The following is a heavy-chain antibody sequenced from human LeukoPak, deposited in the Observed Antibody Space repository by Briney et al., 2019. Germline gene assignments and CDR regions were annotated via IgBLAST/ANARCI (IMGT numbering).Heavy chain of an antibody. CDR1: GFTVSSNY. D-gene: IGHD6-13*01. V-gene: IGHV3-53*01. CDR2: IYSGGST. Sequence: PGGSLRLSCAASGFTVSSNYMSWVRPAPGKGLEWVSVIYSGGSTYYAGSVKDRFTISRDNSKNTLYLQMNSLRAENTALYYCAASWDYWGQGTLVTVSS. J-gene: IGHJ4*02. CDR3: AASWDY.